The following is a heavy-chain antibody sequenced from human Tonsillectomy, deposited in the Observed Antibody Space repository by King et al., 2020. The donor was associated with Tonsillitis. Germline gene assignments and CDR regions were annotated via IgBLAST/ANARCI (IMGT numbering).Heavy chain of an antibody. CDR2: FGSKAYGGTI. Sequence: VQLVESGGGLVQPGRSLRLSCTASGFTFGDYAMSWFRQAPGKGLEWLGSFGSKAYGGTIEYAASVRGRFTSSRDDSKSIAYLQMNRLKTEDTAVYYCTRVWFGELYSPFDFWGQGTLVTVSS. V-gene: IGHV3-49*03. J-gene: IGHJ4*02. CDR3: TRVWFGELYSPFDF. D-gene: IGHD3-10*01. CDR1: GFTFGDYA.